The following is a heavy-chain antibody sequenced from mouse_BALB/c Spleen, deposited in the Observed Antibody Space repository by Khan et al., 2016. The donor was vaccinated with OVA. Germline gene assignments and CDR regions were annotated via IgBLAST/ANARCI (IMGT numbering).Heavy chain of an antibody. D-gene: IGHD3-3*01. V-gene: IGHV5-12-2*01. CDR1: GFTFSSYT. J-gene: IGHJ4*01. Sequence: EVELVESGGGLVQPGGSLKLSCVASGFTFSSYTMSWVRQTPEKRLEWVAFISSGGVSTYYPDTVKGRFAISRDNAMNTLYLQMSSLKSEDTAMYDCTAPGHEGYYYAMDYWGQGTSVTVSS. CDR3: TAPGHEGYYYAMDY. CDR2: ISSGGVST.